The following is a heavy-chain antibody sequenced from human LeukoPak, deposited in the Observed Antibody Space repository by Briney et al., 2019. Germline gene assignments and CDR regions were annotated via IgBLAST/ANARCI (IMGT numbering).Heavy chain of an antibody. CDR1: GGSISSSSYY. V-gene: IGHV4-39*01. CDR2: IYYSGST. D-gene: IGHD3-3*01. CDR3: ASERITIFGVVIMFY. J-gene: IGHJ4*02. Sequence: SETLSLTCTVSGGSISSSSYYWGWIRQPPVKGLEWIGSIYYSGSTYYNPSLKSRVTISVDTSKNQFSLKLSSVTAADTAVYYCASERITIFGVVIMFYWGQGTLVTVSS.